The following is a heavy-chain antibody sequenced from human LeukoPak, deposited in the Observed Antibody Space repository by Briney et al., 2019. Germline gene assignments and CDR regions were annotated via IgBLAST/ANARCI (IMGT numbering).Heavy chain of an antibody. Sequence: PGGPLRLSCAASGFTFSPYAMSWVRQAPGKGLEWVSTISGSGGTTYYADSVKGRITISRDNSKNTLYLQMNSLRAEDTAVYYCAKSFVGRAALRDAFDIWGQGTMVTVSS. CDR3: AKSFVGRAALRDAFDI. CDR2: ISGSGGTT. CDR1: GFTFSPYA. V-gene: IGHV3-23*01. J-gene: IGHJ3*02. D-gene: IGHD3-3*01.